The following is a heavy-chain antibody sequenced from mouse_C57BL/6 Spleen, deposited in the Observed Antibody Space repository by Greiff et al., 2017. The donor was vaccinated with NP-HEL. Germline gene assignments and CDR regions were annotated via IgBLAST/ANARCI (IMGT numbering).Heavy chain of an antibody. CDR3: AILGNPFAY. CDR2: IHPSDSDT. D-gene: IGHD2-1*01. V-gene: IGHV1-74*01. Sequence: QVHVKQPGAELVKPGASVKVSCKASGYTFTSYWMHWVKQRPGQGLEWIGRIHPSDSDTNYNQKFKGKATLTVDKSSSTAYMQLSSLTSEDSAVYYCAILGNPFAYWGQGTPVTVSA. J-gene: IGHJ3*01. CDR1: GYTFTSYW.